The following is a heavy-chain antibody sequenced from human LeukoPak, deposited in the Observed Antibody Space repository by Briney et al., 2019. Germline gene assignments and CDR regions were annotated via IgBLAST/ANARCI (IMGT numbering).Heavy chain of an antibody. Sequence: GGSLRLSCAASGFTLSSYAMNWVRQAPGKGLEWVSAINGRGDNTYYADSVKGRFTISRDNSKSTLFLQMNSLRAEDTAIYYCAKDRVSPGFNLFDPWGQGTLVTVSS. CDR3: AKDRVSPGFNLFDP. CDR1: GFTLSSYA. J-gene: IGHJ5*02. CDR2: INGRGDNT. D-gene: IGHD2/OR15-2a*01. V-gene: IGHV3-23*01.